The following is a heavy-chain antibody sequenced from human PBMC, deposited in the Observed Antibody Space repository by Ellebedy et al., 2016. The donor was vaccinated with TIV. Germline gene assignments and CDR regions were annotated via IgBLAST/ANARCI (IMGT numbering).Heavy chain of an antibody. CDR3: ARGWFGTGMGV. V-gene: IGHV6-1*01. CDR2: TYYRSKWNN. J-gene: IGHJ6*02. Sequence: SQTLSLTCVISGDRFPTDIGRNWIRQSPSRGLEWLGLTYYRSKWNNDYAVSLKSRITINPDTSKNLFPLQLNSVPPEDTAVYYCARGWFGTGMGVWGQGTTVTVSS. CDR1: GDRFPTDIG. D-gene: IGHD3-10*01.